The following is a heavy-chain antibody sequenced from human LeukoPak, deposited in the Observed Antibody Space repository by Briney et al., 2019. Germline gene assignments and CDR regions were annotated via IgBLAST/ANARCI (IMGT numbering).Heavy chain of an antibody. J-gene: IGHJ6*03. CDR2: IYSGGST. D-gene: IGHD6-25*01. CDR3: ARARPDDYYYYMDV. CDR1: GFTVSSNY. V-gene: IGHV3-66*01. Sequence: GGSLRLSCAASGFTVSSNYMSWVRQAPGKGLEWVSVIYSGGSTYYADSVKGRFTISRDNSKNTLYLQMNSLRAEDTAVYYCARARPDDYYYYMDVWGKGTTVTISS.